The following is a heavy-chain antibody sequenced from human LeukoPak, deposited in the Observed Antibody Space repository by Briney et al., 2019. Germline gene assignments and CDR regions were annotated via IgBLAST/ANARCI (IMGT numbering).Heavy chain of an antibody. CDR3: ARHYSSGSDFDY. CDR1: GYSFTRYW. CDR2: IDPGDSYT. D-gene: IGHD6-19*01. Sequence: ESMKISCKGSGYSFTRYWISWVRQMPGKGLEWMGRIDPGDSYTNYSPSFQGHVTISADKSISTAYLQWSSLKASDTAMYYCARHYSSGSDFDYWGQGTLVTVSS. J-gene: IGHJ4*02. V-gene: IGHV5-10-1*01.